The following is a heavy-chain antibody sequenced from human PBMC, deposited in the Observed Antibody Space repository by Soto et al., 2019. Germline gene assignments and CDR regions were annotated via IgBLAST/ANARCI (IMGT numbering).Heavy chain of an antibody. CDR1: GGSFNSYS. CDR2: ISYRGST. CDR3: ARALLGFSYGYGGYFDP. J-gene: IGHJ4*02. V-gene: IGHV4-34*01. D-gene: IGHD3-16*01. Sequence: SETLSLTCTVSGGSFNSYSSSLFRQTSGKGLALIGDISYRGSTSYSPSLKSRLMISLDTSNNQFSLKVASVTAADTAVYYCARALLGFSYGYGGYFDPWGPGTLVTVSS.